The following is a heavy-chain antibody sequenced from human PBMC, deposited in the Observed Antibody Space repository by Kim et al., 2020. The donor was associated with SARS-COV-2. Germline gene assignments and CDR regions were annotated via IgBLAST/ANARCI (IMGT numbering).Heavy chain of an antibody. J-gene: IGHJ4*02. D-gene: IGHD6-6*01. Sequence: NYAQKFEGRVTMTRDTSISTAYMELSRLRSDDTAVYYCARDPYSSSSLDYWGQGTLVTVSS. CDR3: ARDPYSSSSLDY. V-gene: IGHV1-2*02.